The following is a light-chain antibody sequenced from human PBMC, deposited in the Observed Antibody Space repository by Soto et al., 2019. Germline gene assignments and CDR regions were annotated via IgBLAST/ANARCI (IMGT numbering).Light chain of an antibody. V-gene: IGLV2-14*01. CDR1: SSDVGGYNY. Sequence: QSVLTQPASVSGSPGQSITISCTGTSSDVGGYNYVSWYQQHPGKAPKLMIYEVSNRPSEVSNRFSGSKSGNTASLTISGLQAEDEADYYCSSYTSSSTLESVFGTGTKVTVL. J-gene: IGLJ1*01. CDR3: SSYTSSSTLESV. CDR2: EVS.